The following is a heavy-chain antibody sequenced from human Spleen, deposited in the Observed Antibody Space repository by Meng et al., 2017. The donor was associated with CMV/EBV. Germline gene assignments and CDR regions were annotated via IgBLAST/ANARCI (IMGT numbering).Heavy chain of an antibody. CDR1: GFTVSSNF. CDR2: IYIGGTT. V-gene: IGHV3-53*01. CDR3: ARAATYSSPGFL. Sequence: GGSLRLSCAASGFTVSSNFMNWVRQAPGKGLEWVSVIYIGGTTYYADSVKGRFTISRDNAKNSLYLQMNSLRAEDTAVYLCARAATYSSPGFLWGRGTLVTVSS. J-gene: IGHJ2*01. D-gene: IGHD6-19*01.